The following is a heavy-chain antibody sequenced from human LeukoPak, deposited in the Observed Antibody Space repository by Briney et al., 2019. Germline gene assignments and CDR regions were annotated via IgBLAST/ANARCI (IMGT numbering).Heavy chain of an antibody. J-gene: IGHJ4*02. CDR3: TRARYCSSTSCSENEFDY. CDR2: IRSKAYGGTT. CDR1: GFTFGDYA. Sequence: GGSLRLSCTASGFTFGDYAMSWFRQAPGKGLEGVGFIRSKAYGGTTEYAASVKGRFTISRDDSKSIAYLQMNSLKTEDTAVYYCTRARYCSSTSCSENEFDYWGQGTLVTVSS. D-gene: IGHD2-2*01. V-gene: IGHV3-49*03.